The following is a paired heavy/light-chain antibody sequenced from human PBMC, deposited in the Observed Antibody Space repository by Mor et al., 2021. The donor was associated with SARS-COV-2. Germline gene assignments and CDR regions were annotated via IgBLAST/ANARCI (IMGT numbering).Light chain of an antibody. J-gene: IGLJ2*01. CDR3: FLSYSGSLV. CDR2: ETS. CDR1: TGAVTSGHY. Sequence: QAAVTQEPSLTVSPGGTVTLTCGSSTGAVTSGHYPYWFQQKPGQAPRTLIYETSNKHSWTPARFSGSLLGGKAALTLSGAQPEDEAEYYCFLSYSGSLVFGGGTKLTVL. V-gene: IGLV7-46*01.
Heavy chain of an antibody. CDR3: ARGGSGWHY. D-gene: IGHD6-19*01. J-gene: IGHJ4*02. V-gene: IGHV1-2*06. CDR1: GYTFIDYY. Sequence: QVQLLQSGAEVKEPGASVKVSCKASGYTFIDYYIHWMRQAPGQGLEWLGRFNPKSGGTDFAQNFQGRVTMTRDTSISTAYIELNSLRSDDTAVYYCARGGSGWHYWGQGTLVTVSS. CDR2: FNPKSGGT.